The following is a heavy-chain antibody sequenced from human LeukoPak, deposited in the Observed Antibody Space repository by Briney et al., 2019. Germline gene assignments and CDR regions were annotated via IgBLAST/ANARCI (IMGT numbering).Heavy chain of an antibody. CDR3: ARGTITIFGVSFDY. D-gene: IGHD3-3*01. J-gene: IGHJ4*02. Sequence: PSETLSLTCTVSGGSISSYYWSWIRQPAGKGLEWIGRIYTSGSTNYNPSLKSRVTMSVDTSKNQFSLKLSSVTAADTAVYYCARGTITIFGVSFDYWGQGTLVTVSS. CDR2: IYTSGST. V-gene: IGHV4-4*07. CDR1: GGSISSYY.